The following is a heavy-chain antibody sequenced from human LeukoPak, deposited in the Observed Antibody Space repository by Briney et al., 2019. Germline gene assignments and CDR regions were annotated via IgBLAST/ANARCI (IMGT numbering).Heavy chain of an antibody. J-gene: IGHJ3*02. D-gene: IGHD1-26*01. CDR2: IYYSGST. V-gene: IGHV4-59*01. CDR3: ARLGATQTARAFDI. CDR1: GGSISSYY. Sequence: SETLSLTCTVSGGSISSYYWSWIRQPPGKGLEWIGYIYYSGSTNYNPSLKSRVTISVDTSKNQFSLKLSSVTAADTAVYYCARLGATQTARAFDIWGQGTMVTVSS.